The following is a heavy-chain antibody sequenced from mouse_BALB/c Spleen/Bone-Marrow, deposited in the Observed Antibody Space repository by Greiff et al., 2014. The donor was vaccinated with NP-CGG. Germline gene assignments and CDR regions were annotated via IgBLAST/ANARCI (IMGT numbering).Heavy chain of an antibody. CDR1: GYTFTSYV. J-gene: IGHJ1*01. CDR3: ARSLYGFDWYFDV. V-gene: IGHV1-14*01. CDR2: INPYNDGT. D-gene: IGHD2-2*01. Sequence: EVKLQESGPGLVKPGASVKMSCKASGYTFTSYVMHWVKQKPGQGLEWIGNINPYNDGTKYNEKFKGKATLTSDKFSSTAYMELGSLTSGDSAVYYCARSLYGFDWYFDVWGAGTTVTVSS.